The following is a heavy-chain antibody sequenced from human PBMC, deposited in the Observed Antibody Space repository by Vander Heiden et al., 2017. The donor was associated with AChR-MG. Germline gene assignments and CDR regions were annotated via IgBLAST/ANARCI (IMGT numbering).Heavy chain of an antibody. V-gene: IGHV4-59*01. CDR2: IYYSVIT. J-gene: IGHJ3*02. CDR3: ARDHKGAFDI. CDR1: GGSISSYY. Sequence: QVQLQESGPGLVKPSETLSLTCTVSGGSISSYYWSWIRQPPGKGLEWIGYIYYSVITNYNPSLKSRVTISVDTSKNQFSLKLSSVTAADTAVYYCARDHKGAFDIWGQGTMVTVSS.